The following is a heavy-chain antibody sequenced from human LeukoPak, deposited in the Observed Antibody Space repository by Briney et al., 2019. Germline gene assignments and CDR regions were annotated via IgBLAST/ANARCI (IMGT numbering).Heavy chain of an antibody. CDR2: IIPIFGTA. J-gene: IGHJ6*03. D-gene: IGHD3-3*01. CDR1: GGTFSSYA. V-gene: IGHV1-69*05. CDR3: ARGARSGYFPGYMDV. Sequence: SVKVSCKASGGTFSSYAISWVRQAPGQGLEWMGGIIPIFGTANYAQKFQGRVTITTDESTSTAYMELSSLRSEDTAVYYCARGARSGYFPGYMDVWGKGTTVTVSS.